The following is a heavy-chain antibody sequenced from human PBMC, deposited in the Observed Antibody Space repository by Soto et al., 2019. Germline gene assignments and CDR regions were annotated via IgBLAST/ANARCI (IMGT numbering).Heavy chain of an antibody. D-gene: IGHD3-10*01. CDR3: ATERTFGDNKHNYMDV. J-gene: IGHJ6*03. Sequence: QVQLVESGGGVVQPGRSLRLSCAASEFTFSRHGMHWVRQAPGKGLQWVGVIWSDGSNEVYADSVKGRFIISRDNSKNILYLQMNSLRAEDTAVYYCATERTFGDNKHNYMDVWCTGITVTVSS. CDR1: EFTFSRHG. V-gene: IGHV3-33*01. CDR2: IWSDGSNE.